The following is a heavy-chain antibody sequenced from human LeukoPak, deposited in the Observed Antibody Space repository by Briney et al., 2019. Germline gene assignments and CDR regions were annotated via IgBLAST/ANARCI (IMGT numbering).Heavy chain of an antibody. J-gene: IGHJ4*02. V-gene: IGHV3-23*01. D-gene: IGHD3-22*01. CDR1: GFTFSSYG. CDR3: ARGDYYDSSGYPY. CDR2: ISGSGGST. Sequence: GGSLRLSCAASGFTFSSYGMSWVRQAPGKGLEWVSAISGSGGSTYYADSVKGRFTISRDNAKNSLYLQMNSLRAEDTAVYYCARGDYYDSSGYPYWGQGTLVTVSS.